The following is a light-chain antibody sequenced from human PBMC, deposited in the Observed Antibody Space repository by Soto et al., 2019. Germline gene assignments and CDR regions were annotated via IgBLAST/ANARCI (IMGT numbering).Light chain of an antibody. Sequence: AIRMTQSPSSFSASTGDRVTITCRASQGISSYLAWYQQKPGKAPKLLIYAASTLQSGVPSRFSGSGSGTDVTRTISCLQFEDFATYYCQQYYSYPLTFGGGTRVELK. J-gene: IGKJ4*01. CDR1: QGISSY. CDR2: AAS. V-gene: IGKV1-8*01. CDR3: QQYYSYPLT.